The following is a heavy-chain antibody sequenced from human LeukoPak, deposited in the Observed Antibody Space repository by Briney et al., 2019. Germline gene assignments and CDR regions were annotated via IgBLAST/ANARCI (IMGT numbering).Heavy chain of an antibody. CDR3: ARDPSGPTTDQFDP. Sequence: ASVKVSCKASGYTFTGYYMHWVRQAPGQGLEWMGWINPNSGGTNYAQKFQGRVTMTRDTSISTAYMELSSLRSEDTAVYYCARDPSGPTTDQFDPWGQGTLVTVSS. D-gene: IGHD1-1*01. J-gene: IGHJ5*02. CDR1: GYTFTGYY. CDR2: INPNSGGT. V-gene: IGHV1-2*02.